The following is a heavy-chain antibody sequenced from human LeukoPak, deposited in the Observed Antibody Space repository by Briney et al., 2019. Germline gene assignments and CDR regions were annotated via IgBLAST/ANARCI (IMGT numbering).Heavy chain of an antibody. CDR1: GFTFSSYS. CDR2: ISSSSSTI. CDR3: ARVDYGGGGIDF. J-gene: IGHJ4*02. D-gene: IGHD4-23*01. V-gene: IGHV3-48*02. Sequence: GGSLRLSCAASGFTFSSYSMNWVRQAPGEGLEWVSYISSSSSTIYYADSVKGRFTISRDNAKNSLYLQMNSLRDEDTAVYYCARVDYGGGGIDFWGQGTLVTVSS.